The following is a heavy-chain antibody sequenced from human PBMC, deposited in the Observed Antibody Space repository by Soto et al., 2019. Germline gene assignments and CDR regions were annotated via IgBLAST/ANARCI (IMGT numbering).Heavy chain of an antibody. CDR2: IIPILGIA. Sequence: QVQLVQSGAEVKKPGSSVKVSCKASGGTFSSYTISWVRQAPGQGLEWMGRIIPILGIANYAQKFQGRVTIIADKSTSTAYMELSSLRSEDTAVYYCARRGYSYGFDYWGQGTLVTVSS. J-gene: IGHJ4*02. CDR3: ARRGYSYGFDY. V-gene: IGHV1-69*02. CDR1: GGTFSSYT. D-gene: IGHD5-18*01.